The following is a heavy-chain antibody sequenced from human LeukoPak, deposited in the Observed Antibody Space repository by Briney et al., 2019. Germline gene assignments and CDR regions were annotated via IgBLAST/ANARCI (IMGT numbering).Heavy chain of an antibody. CDR3: AKDRNYYVPSEYY. CDR2: ISGSGGST. CDR1: GLTFSSYA. J-gene: IGHJ4*02. Sequence: PGGSPRLSCAASGLTFSSYAMSWVRQAPGKGLEWVSAISGSGGSTYYADSVKGRFTISRDNSKNTLYLQMNSLRAEDTAVYYCAKDRNYYVPSEYYWGQGTLVTVSS. D-gene: IGHD3-10*02. V-gene: IGHV3-23*01.